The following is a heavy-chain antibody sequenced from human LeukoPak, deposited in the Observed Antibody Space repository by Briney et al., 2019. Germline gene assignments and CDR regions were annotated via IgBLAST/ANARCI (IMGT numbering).Heavy chain of an antibody. CDR2: INPNSGGT. CDR3: ARGPYGSENYYDY. Sequence: ASVTVSCTASGYTFTDYHVHWVRQAPGQGLEWMGWINPNSGGTNYAQKFQGRVTMTRDTSISTAYMELSRLRSDDTAVYYCARGPYGSENYYDYWGQGTLATVSS. CDR1: GYTFTDYH. J-gene: IGHJ4*02. D-gene: IGHD3-10*01. V-gene: IGHV1-2*02.